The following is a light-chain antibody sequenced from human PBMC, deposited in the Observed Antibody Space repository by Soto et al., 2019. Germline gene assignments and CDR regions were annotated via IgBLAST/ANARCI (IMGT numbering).Light chain of an antibody. Sequence: EIVLTQSPGTLSLSPGERATLFCRASQSLSSTYLAWYQQRRGQAPRLLIFGASNRATGIPDRFRGSGSGTDFTLTISRLEAGDFAVYYCQRYGSSSLSFGGGTRVEI. J-gene: IGKJ4*01. CDR1: QSLSSTY. CDR3: QRYGSSSLS. V-gene: IGKV3-20*01. CDR2: GAS.